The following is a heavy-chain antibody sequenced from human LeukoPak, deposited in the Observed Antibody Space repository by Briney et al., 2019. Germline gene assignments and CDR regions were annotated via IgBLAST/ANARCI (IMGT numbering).Heavy chain of an antibody. V-gene: IGHV4-34*01. Sequence: PSETLSLTCAVYGGSFSGYYWSWIRQPPGKGLEWIGEINHSGSTNYNPSPKSRVAISVDTSKNQFSLKLSSVTAADTAVYYCARVPPYGSGRGYFDYWGQGTLVTVSS. CDR1: GGSFSGYY. CDR3: ARVPPYGSGRGYFDY. CDR2: INHSGST. D-gene: IGHD3-10*01. J-gene: IGHJ4*02.